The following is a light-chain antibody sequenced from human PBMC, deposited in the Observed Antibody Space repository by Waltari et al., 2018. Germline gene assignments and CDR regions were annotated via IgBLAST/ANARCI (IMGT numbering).Light chain of an antibody. Sequence: IQMTQSPSSLSASVGDTVTITCQASQGIGNNLNWYQQKPGKAPKLLIYRASSLHSGIPSRFSGSGSGTDFTLTISSLQPEDFATYYCQQGDNYPFTFGPGTNLDIK. J-gene: IGKJ3*01. CDR3: QQGDNYPFT. V-gene: IGKV1-6*01. CDR1: QGIGNN. CDR2: RAS.